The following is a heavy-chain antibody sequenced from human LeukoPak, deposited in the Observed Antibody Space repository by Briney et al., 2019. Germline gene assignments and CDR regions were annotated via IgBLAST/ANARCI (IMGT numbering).Heavy chain of an antibody. CDR2: ISSSRSYI. V-gene: IGHV3-21*01. J-gene: IGHJ4*02. CDR1: GFTFYSYS. Sequence: PGGSLRLSCAASGFTFYSYSMNWVRQAPRKGLEWVSSISSSRSYIYYADSVKGRFTISRDNAKTALYLHMNSMRAEETSVYYCARDSDGYGLVGYFDYWGQGTLVTVSS. CDR3: ARDSDGYGLVGYFDY. D-gene: IGHD2-2*03.